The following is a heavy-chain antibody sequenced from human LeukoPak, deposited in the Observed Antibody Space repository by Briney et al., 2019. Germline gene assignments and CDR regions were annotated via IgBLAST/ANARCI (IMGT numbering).Heavy chain of an antibody. CDR2: IYYSGST. D-gene: IGHD3-10*01. CDR3: ARAYYYGLGNLWFDP. V-gene: IGHV4-59*08. Sequence: SETLSLTCTVSGGSTSSYYWSWIRQPPGKGLEWIGYIYYSGSTNYNPSLKSRVTISVDTSKNQFSLKLSSVTAADTAVYYCARAYYYGLGNLWFDPWGQGTLVTVSS. J-gene: IGHJ5*02. CDR1: GGSTSSYY.